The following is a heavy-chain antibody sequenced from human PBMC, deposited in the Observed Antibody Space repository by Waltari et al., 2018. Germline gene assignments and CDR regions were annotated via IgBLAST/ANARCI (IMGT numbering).Heavy chain of an antibody. D-gene: IGHD2-8*01. CDR3: TCTHDYGDW. Sequence: QVQLVQSGAEVKKPGASVKVSCTASGYTFTSYYLHWVRQAPGQGLEWMGIINPSGGSTSYAQKFQGRVTMTRDTSTSTVYMELSSLRSEDTAVYFCTCTHDYGDWWGQGTLVTVSS. V-gene: IGHV1-46*01. J-gene: IGHJ4*02. CDR1: GYTFTSYY. CDR2: INPSGGST.